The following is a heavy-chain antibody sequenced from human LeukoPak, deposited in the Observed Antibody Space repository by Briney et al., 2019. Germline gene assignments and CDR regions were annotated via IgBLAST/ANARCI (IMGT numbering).Heavy chain of an antibody. CDR2: LYYSGST. V-gene: IGHV4-59*01. CDR1: GGSISSYY. J-gene: IGHJ4*02. CDR3: AREDSGYDYSPFDY. D-gene: IGHD5-12*01. Sequence: SETLSLTCTVSGGSISSYYWSWIRQPPGKGLEWIGYLYYSGSTSYNPSLKSRVTISVDTSMNQFSLKLHSVTAADTAVYYCAREDSGYDYSPFDYWGQGILVTVSS.